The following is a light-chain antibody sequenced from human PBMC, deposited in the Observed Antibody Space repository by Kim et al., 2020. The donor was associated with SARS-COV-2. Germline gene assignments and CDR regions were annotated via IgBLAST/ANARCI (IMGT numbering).Light chain of an antibody. CDR1: QSVSSY. V-gene: IGKV3-11*01. CDR3: QQRGNWPLT. J-gene: IGKJ4*01. CDR2: DAS. Sequence: LSPGERATLSSRASQSVSSYLAWYQQKPGQAPRLLIYDASNRATGIPARFSGSGSGTDFTLTIGSLEPEDFAVYYCQQRGNWPLTFGGGTKVDIK.